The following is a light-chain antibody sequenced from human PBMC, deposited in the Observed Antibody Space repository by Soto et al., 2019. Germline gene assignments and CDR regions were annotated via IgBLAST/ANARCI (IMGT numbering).Light chain of an antibody. CDR1: QNLGTLY. V-gene: IGKV3-15*01. Sequence: EIVLTQSPGTLSLSPGERGTLSCRASQNLGTLYLAWFQQKSGQAPRLLIYGASTRAAGIPARFSGSGSGTEFTLTISSLQPDDFATYYCQHYNSYSEAFGQGTKVDI. CDR3: QHYNSYSEA. J-gene: IGKJ1*01. CDR2: GAS.